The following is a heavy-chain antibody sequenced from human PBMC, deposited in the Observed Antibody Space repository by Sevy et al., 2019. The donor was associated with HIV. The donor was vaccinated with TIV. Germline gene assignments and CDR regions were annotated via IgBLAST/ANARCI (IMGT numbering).Heavy chain of an antibody. V-gene: IGHV3-7*01. D-gene: IGHD6-25*01. CDR2: INQDGSAI. CDR3: ARAIGAAGAW. J-gene: IGHJ4*02. Sequence: GGSLRLSCVASGFTISSFWMHWVRQAPGKGLEWVANINQDGSAIYYADSVKGRFTISRDNIRNFLYLQMSSLTVEDTARYYCARAIGAAGAWWGQGILVTVSS. CDR1: GFTISSFW.